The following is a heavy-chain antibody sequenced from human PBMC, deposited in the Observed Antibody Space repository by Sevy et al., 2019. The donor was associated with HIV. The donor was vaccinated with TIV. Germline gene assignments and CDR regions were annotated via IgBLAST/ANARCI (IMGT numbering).Heavy chain of an antibody. CDR3: ARWMEPPYGDYGMDV. CDR2: MNPNSGNT. CDR1: GYTFTSYD. J-gene: IGHJ6*02. V-gene: IGHV1-8*01. D-gene: IGHD1-1*01. Sequence: ASVKVYCKASGYTFTSYDINWVRQATGQGLEWMGWMNPNSGNTGYAQKFQGRVTMTRNTSISTAYMELSSLRSEDTAVYYCARWMEPPYGDYGMDVWGQGTTVTVSS.